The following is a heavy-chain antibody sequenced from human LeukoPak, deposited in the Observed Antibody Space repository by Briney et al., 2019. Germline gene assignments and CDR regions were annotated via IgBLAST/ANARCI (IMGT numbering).Heavy chain of an antibody. Sequence: LAGGSLRLSCAASGFILSSHSMSWVRQAPGKGLEWVSAISGSGGRTYYADSVKGRLTISRDNSKNTLYLQMNSQQAEDTAVYACAKADGSSSCCRKGWFVPWREGRLVTLSS. J-gene: IGHJ5*02. D-gene: IGHD2-2*01. V-gene: IGHV3-23*01. CDR2: ISGSGGRT. CDR1: GFILSSHS. CDR3: AKADGSSSCCRKGWFVP.